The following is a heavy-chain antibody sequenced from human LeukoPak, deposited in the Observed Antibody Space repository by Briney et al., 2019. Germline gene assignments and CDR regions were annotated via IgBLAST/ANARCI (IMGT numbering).Heavy chain of an antibody. CDR3: ASQAVVPAAIVDY. J-gene: IGHJ4*02. CDR2: IYHSGRT. V-gene: IGHV4-38-2*01. D-gene: IGHD2-2*02. CDR1: GYSISSGYY. Sequence: SETLSLTCAVSGYSISSGYYWGWIRQPPGKGLEWIGSIYHSGRTYYNPSLKSRVTISVDTSKNQFSLKLSSVTAADTAVYYCASQAVVPAAIVDYWGQGTLVTVSS.